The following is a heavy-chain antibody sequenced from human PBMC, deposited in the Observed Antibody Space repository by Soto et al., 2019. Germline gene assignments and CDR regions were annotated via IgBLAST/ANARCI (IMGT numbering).Heavy chain of an antibody. J-gene: IGHJ6*02. D-gene: IGHD3-9*01. CDR1: GYTFTSYG. CDR2: ISAYNGNT. V-gene: IGHV1-18*01. Sequence: GASVKVSCKASGYTFTSYGISWVRQAPGQGLEWMGWISAYNGNTNYAQKLQGRVTMTTDTSTSTAYMELRSLRSDDTAVYYCARETHYDILTGTYYYGMDVWGQGTTVTVSS. CDR3: ARETHYDILTGTYYYGMDV.